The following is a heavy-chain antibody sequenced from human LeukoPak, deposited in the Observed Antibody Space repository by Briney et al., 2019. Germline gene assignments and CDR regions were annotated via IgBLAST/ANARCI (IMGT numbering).Heavy chain of an antibody. D-gene: IGHD1-14*01. J-gene: IGHJ4*02. CDR3: ARYRGSVYTTKHPGPFDY. V-gene: IGHV4-34*01. Sequence: SETLSLTCAVYGGSFSGYYWSWIRQPPGKGLEWIGEINHSGSTNYNPSLKSRVTISVDASKNQFSLKLSSVTAADTAVYYCARYRGSVYTTKHPGPFDYWGQGTLVTVSS. CDR1: GGSFSGYY. CDR2: INHSGST.